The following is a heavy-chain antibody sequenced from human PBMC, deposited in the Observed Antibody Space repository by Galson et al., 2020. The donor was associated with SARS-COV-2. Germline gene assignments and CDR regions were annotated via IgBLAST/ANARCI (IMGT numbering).Heavy chain of an antibody. CDR1: GFTFSKYA. V-gene: IGHV3-23*01. Sequence: GESLKISCAASGFTFSKYAMNWVRQAPGKGLEWVSAITGSGETTYYADSVKGRFTVSRDNSQNTLYLQMHSLRAEDTAVYYCAKEAWVEELLSPIDLGVQGSRVTVS. J-gene: IGHJ5*02. D-gene: IGHD2-21*01. CDR3: AKEAWVEELLSPIDL. CDR2: ITGSGETT.